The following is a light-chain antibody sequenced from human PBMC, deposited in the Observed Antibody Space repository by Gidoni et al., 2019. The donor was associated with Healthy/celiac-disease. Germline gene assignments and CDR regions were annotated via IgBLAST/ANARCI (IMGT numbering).Light chain of an antibody. CDR3: QQYYSYPYT. V-gene: IGKV1-8*01. CDR1: QGISSY. CDR2: AAS. J-gene: IGKJ2*01. Sequence: IRMTQSPSSFSASTGDRVTITCRASQGISSYLAWYQQKPGKAPKLLIYAASTLQSGVPSRFSGSGSGTDFTLTISCLQSEDFATYYCQQYYSYPYTFGQGTKLEIK.